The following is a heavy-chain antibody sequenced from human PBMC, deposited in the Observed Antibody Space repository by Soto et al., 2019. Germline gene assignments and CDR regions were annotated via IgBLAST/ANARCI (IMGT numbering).Heavy chain of an antibody. Sequence: QITLKESGPTLVKPTQTLTLTCTFSGFSLSTSGVAINWIRQPPGKALEWLALIYWNDDKRYSPSLKSRLTITKDTSKDQVVLTMTNMDPEDTATYYCAHRLRARGVYAMDVWGQGTTVTVSS. CDR2: IYWNDDK. J-gene: IGHJ6*02. CDR1: GFSLSTSGVA. CDR3: AHRLRARGVYAMDV. V-gene: IGHV2-5*01. D-gene: IGHD3-10*01.